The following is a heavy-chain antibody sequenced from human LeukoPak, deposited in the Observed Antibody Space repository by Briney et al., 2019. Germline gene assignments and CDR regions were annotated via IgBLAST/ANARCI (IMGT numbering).Heavy chain of an antibody. CDR2: IYYSGST. V-gene: IGHV4-39*07. D-gene: IGHD2-15*01. CDR1: GGSISSSSYY. Sequence: SETLSLTCNVSGGSISSSSYYWGWIRQPPGKGLEWIGNIYYSGSTYCNPSLKSRVTISVDTSKNQFSLKLSSLTAADTAVYYCARDEWWSSPFDPWGQGTLVTVSS. CDR3: ARDEWWSSPFDP. J-gene: IGHJ5*02.